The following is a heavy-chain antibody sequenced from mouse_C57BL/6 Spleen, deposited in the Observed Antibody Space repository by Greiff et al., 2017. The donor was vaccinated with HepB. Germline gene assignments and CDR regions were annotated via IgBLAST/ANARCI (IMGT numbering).Heavy chain of an antibody. J-gene: IGHJ4*01. V-gene: IGHV5-17*01. Sequence: EVQVVESGGGLVKPGGSLKLSCAASGFTFSDYGMHWVRQAPEKGLEWVAYISSGSSTIYYADTVKGRFTISRDNAKNTLFLQMTSLRSEDTAMYYCARKAYYSNYVLMDYWGQGTSVTVSS. CDR1: GFTFSDYG. CDR3: ARKAYYSNYVLMDY. CDR2: ISSGSSTI. D-gene: IGHD2-5*01.